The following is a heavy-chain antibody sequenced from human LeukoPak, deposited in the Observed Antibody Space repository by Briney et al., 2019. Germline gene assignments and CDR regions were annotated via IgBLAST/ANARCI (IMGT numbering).Heavy chain of an antibody. D-gene: IGHD2-15*01. CDR3: ARDRRYCSGGSCSREYAFDI. CDR2: IYHSGST. V-gene: IGHV4-4*02. Sequence: PSETLSLTCSVSGGSLSSSNWWSWVRQPPGKGLEWIGEIYHSGSTNYNPSLKSRVTISVDKSKNQFSLKLSSVTAADTAVYYCARDRRYCSGGSCSREYAFDIWGQGTMVTVSS. J-gene: IGHJ3*02. CDR1: GGSLSSSNW.